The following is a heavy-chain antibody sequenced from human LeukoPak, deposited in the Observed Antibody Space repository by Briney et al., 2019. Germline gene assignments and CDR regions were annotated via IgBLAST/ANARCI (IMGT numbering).Heavy chain of an antibody. J-gene: IGHJ4*02. CDR1: GVTLNSYW. V-gene: IGHV3-74*01. Sequence: GGSLRLSCAASGVTLNSYWMHWVRQAPGKGLVWVSRINTDGSSISYADSVKGRFTISRDNAKNTLYLQMNSLRAEDTAVYYCARGGNTHFDYWGQGTLVTVSS. CDR2: INTDGSSI. D-gene: IGHD2/OR15-2a*01. CDR3: ARGGNTHFDY.